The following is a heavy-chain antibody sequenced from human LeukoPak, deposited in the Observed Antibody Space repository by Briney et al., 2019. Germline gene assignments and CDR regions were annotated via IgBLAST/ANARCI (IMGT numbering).Heavy chain of an antibody. CDR2: IKSNTDGGTT. CDR1: GFTFSNAW. V-gene: IGHV3-15*01. J-gene: IGHJ6*03. CDR3: TAIYRVEGHYYYYMDG. Sequence: GGSLRLSCAASGFTFSNAWMSWVRQAPGKGLEWLGRIKSNTDGGTTDYAAPVKGRFTISRDDSKNTLYLQMNSLKTEDTAVYYCTAIYRVEGHYYYYMDGWGKGTTVTISS. D-gene: IGHD3-16*02.